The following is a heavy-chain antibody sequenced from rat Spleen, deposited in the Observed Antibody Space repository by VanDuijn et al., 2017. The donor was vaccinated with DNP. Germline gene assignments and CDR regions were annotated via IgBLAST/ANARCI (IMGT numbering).Heavy chain of an antibody. J-gene: IGHJ2*01. D-gene: IGHD1-9*01. CDR2: IIYDGSRT. V-gene: IGHV5-17*01. Sequence: EVQLVESGGGLVQPGRSMKLSCAASGFTFSNYGMAWVRQAPKKGLEWVATIIYDGSRTYYRDSVKGRFTISRDNAKSTLYLQMDSLRSEDTATYYCTRLAILRVYLRYYFDYWGQGVMVTVSS. CDR1: GFTFSNYG. CDR3: TRLAILRVYLRYYFDY.